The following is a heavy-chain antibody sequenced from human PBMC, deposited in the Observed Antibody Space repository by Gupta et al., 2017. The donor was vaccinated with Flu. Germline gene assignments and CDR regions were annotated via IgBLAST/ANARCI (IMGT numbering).Heavy chain of an antibody. CDR1: ATSAFSFADFA. CDR3: RAGGRGPYGMVV. CDR2: IRSKIYGGAT. V-gene: IGHV3-49*04. D-gene: IGHD3-16*01. Sequence: EVQVVESGGGLVQPGRSLRLSCTTSATSAFSFADFAVSWVRQAPGKWLEWVGFIRSKIYGGATEYAASVEGRVAISRDDSKSIAYLQMNSLKIEDTAVYYCRAGGRGPYGMVVWGQGTTVTVSS. J-gene: IGHJ6*02.